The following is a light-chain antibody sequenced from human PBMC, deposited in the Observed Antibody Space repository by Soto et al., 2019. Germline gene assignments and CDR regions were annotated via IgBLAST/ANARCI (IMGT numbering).Light chain of an antibody. CDR3: QQYRDSPIT. CDR1: QSVSTDY. V-gene: IGKV3-20*01. J-gene: IGKJ5*01. CDR2: DAS. Sequence: EIVMTQSPGTLSLSPGERATLSCRASQSVSTDYLAWYQQKPGQAPRLLIYDASNRATGIPARFSGSGSATDFTLTISRLEPEDFALYYCQQYRDSPITFGQGTRLEIK.